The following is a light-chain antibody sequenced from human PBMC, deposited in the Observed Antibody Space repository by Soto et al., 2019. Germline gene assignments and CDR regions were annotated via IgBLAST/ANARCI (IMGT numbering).Light chain of an antibody. CDR2: DAS. CDR1: QDITTS. CDR3: PQYDNLPLS. V-gene: IGKV1-33*01. J-gene: IGKJ4*01. Sequence: DIQMTQSPSFLSASVGDRVTITCQASQDITTSLNWYQQKPGKAPKLLMYDASNLETGVPSRYSGSGSGTDFTFTISSLQAEDIATYYCPQYDNLPLSFGGGTKVEIK.